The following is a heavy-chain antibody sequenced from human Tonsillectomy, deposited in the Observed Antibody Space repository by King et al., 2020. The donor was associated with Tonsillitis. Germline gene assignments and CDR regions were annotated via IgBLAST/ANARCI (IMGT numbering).Heavy chain of an antibody. CDR3: AREGRMGLGPFGYYYYYMDV. Sequence: VQLQQWGAGLLKPSETLSLTCAVYGGSFSGYYWSWIRQPPGKGLEWIGEINHSGSTNYNPSLKSRVTISVDTSKNQFSLKLSSVTAADTAVYYCAREGRMGLGPFGYYYYYMDVWGKGTTVTVSS. CDR2: INHSGST. CDR1: GGSFSGYY. J-gene: IGHJ6*03. V-gene: IGHV4-34*01. D-gene: IGHD3-16*01.